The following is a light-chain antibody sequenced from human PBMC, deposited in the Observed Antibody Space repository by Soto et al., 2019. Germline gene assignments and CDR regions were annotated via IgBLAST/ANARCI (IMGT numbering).Light chain of an antibody. V-gene: IGKV4-1*01. CDR3: QQSYGAPFA. CDR2: WAS. Sequence: IVITQSPDSLALSLGERATINCKSSQSLLSSPNNRNHLHWYQQKPGQPPRLLIYWASTRESGVPDRFSGGESGTDFARPISSLQAEDVAVYYWQQSYGAPFAFGPGTKVDIQ. CDR1: QSLLSSPNNRNH. J-gene: IGKJ3*01.